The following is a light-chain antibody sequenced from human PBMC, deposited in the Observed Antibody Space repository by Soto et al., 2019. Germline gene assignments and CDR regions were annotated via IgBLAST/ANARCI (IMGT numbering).Light chain of an antibody. J-gene: IGKJ2*01. CDR3: QQSHSYPYT. CDR1: QSISNW. CDR2: DAS. V-gene: IGKV1-5*01. Sequence: DIQMTQSPSTLSASVGDRVTITCRASQSISNWLAWYQQKPGKAPKLLIYDASSLQSGVPSRFSGSGSGTEFTLTVSSLQPDDFATYYCQQSHSYPYTFGQGTKVDIK.